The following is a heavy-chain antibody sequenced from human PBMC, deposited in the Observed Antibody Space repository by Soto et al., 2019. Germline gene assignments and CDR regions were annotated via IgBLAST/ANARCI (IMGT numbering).Heavy chain of an antibody. V-gene: IGHV3-30-3*01. J-gene: IGHJ4*02. Sequence: GGSLRLSCAASGFTFSSYAMHWVRQAPGKGLEWVAVISYDGSNKYYADSVKGRFTISRDNSKNTLYLQMNSLRAEDTAVYYCARDRHYYGSGSTPDYWGQGTLVTVSS. CDR2: ISYDGSNK. CDR3: ARDRHYYGSGSTPDY. CDR1: GFTFSSYA. D-gene: IGHD3-10*01.